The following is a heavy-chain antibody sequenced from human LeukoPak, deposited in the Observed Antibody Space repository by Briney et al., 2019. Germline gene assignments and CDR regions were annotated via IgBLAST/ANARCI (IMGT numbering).Heavy chain of an antibody. Sequence: GASVKISCYASAYTFTSYDINWGRQATGQGLGWMGWKNPVGGNAGYTQQFQGRVSMTTKTSISTAYMKLSSLRSEDTAVYSSARAKAGYFEHWGQGTLVTVSS. CDR1: AYTFTSYD. CDR3: ARAKAGYFEH. CDR2: KNPVGGNA. V-gene: IGHV1-8*01. J-gene: IGHJ4*02.